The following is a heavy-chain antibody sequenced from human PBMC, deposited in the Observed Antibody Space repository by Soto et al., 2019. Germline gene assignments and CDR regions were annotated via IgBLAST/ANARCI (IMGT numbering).Heavy chain of an antibody. CDR2: ISESGGST. V-gene: IGHV3-23*01. Sequence: GGSLRLSCAASGFSFSDYAMSWVRQAPGKGLEWVSVISESGGSTHYADSVRGRFTVSRDNSKNSLSLRMNSLRDEDTAVYFCAKRSPYSSGWYSPIFDYWGQGALVTVSP. D-gene: IGHD6-13*01. CDR3: AKRSPYSSGWYSPIFDY. J-gene: IGHJ4*02. CDR1: GFSFSDYA.